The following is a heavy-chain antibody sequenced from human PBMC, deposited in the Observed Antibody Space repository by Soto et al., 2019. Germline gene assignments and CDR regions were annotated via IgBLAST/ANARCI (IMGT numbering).Heavy chain of an antibody. CDR2: ISGSGGST. D-gene: IGHD3-22*01. CDR1: GFTFSSYA. Sequence: GGSLILSCAASGFTFSSYAMNWVRQAPGKGLEWVSVISGSGGSTYYADSVKGRFTISRDNYKNTLYLQMNSLRAEDTAVYYCAKFITMIVVVIGDAFDIWGQGTMVTVSS. V-gene: IGHV3-23*01. CDR3: AKFITMIVVVIGDAFDI. J-gene: IGHJ3*02.